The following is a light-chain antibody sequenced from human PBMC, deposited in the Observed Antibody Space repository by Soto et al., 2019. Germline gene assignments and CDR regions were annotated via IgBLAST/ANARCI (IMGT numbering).Light chain of an antibody. J-gene: IGLJ1*01. CDR1: SSDVGGYHY. CDR3: SSFTTSSTYV. V-gene: IGLV2-14*01. CDR2: AVN. Sequence: QSALTQPASVSGSLGQSITISCTGTSSDVGGYHYVSWYQQHPGEAPKVMIYAVNNRPSGGSNRFSGSKSGNTASLTISVLQAEDEGDYYCSSFTTSSTYVFGAGTKLTVL.